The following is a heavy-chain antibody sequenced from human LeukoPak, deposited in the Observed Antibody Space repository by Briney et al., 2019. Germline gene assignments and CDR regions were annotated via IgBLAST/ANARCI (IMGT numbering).Heavy chain of an antibody. Sequence: PSETLSLTCTVSGGSISSYYWSWIRQPPGKGLEWIGYIYYSGSTNYNPSLKSRVTISVDTSKDQFSLKLSSVTAADTAVYYCARDSVGYTFDYWGQGTLVTVSS. CDR1: GGSISSYY. J-gene: IGHJ4*02. CDR2: IYYSGST. D-gene: IGHD5-18*01. V-gene: IGHV4-59*01. CDR3: ARDSVGYTFDY.